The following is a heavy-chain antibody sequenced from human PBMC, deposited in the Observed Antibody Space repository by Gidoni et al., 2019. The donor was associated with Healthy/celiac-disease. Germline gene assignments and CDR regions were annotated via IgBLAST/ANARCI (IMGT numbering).Heavy chain of an antibody. CDR2: FSGSGGST. CDR1: GFTFSSYA. V-gene: IGHV3-23*01. J-gene: IGHJ4*02. D-gene: IGHD2-15*01. Sequence: EVQLLESGGGLVQPGGSLRLSCAASGFTFSSYAMSWVRQAPGKGLEWVSAFSGSGGSTYYADSVKGRFTISRDNSKNTLYLQMNSLRAEDTAVYYCAKVSVVVVAATLDYWGQGTLVTVSS. CDR3: AKVSVVVVAATLDY.